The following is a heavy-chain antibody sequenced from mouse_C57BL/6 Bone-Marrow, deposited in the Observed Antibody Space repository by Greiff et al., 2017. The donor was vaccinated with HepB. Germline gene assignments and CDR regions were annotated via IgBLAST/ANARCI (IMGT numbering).Heavy chain of an antibody. Sequence: EVQLQQSGTVLARPGASVKMSCKTSGYTFTSYWMHWVKQRPGQGLEWIGAIYPGNSDTSYNQKFKGKAKLTAVTSASTANMELISLTNEDSAVYYCTIAGYWGQGTTLTVSS. CDR3: TIAGY. CDR1: GYTFTSYW. J-gene: IGHJ2*01. V-gene: IGHV1-5*01. CDR2: IYPGNSDT.